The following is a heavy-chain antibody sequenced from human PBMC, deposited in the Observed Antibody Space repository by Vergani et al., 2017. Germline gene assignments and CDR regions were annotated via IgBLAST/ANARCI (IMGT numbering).Heavy chain of an antibody. CDR1: GYSFTSYW. CDR2: IYPGDSDT. V-gene: IGHV5-51*03. J-gene: IGHJ6*02. CDR3: ARLLWATLDHPDYYGMDV. Sequence: EVQLVQSGAEVKKPGESLKISCKGSGYSFTSYWIGWVRQMPGKGLEWMGIIYPGDSDTRYSPSFQGQVTISADKSISTAYLQWSSLKASDTAMYYCARLLWATLDHPDYYGMDVWGQGTTVTVSS. D-gene: IGHD3-16*01.